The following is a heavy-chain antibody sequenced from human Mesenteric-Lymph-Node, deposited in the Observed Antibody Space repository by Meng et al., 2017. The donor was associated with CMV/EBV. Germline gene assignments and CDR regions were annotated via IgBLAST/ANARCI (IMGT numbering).Heavy chain of an antibody. CDR3: ARVGDSSGWYVGDFDY. CDR2: INPNSGGT. D-gene: IGHD6-19*01. V-gene: IGHV1-2*02. J-gene: IGHJ4*02. Sequence: ASVKVSCKASGYTFTNYDINWVRQATGQGLEWMGWINPNSGGTNYAQKFQGRVTMTRDTSISTAYMELSRLRSDDTAVYYCARVGDSSGWYVGDFDYWGQGTLVTVSS. CDR1: GYTFTNYD.